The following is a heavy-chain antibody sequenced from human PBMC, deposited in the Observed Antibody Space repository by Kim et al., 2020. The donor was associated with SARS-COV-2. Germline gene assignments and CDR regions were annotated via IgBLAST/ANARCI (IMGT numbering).Heavy chain of an antibody. V-gene: IGHV1-2*02. CDR3: PREGVGATTGGEYFHH. D-gene: IGHD1-26*01. J-gene: IGHJ1*01. CDR1: GYTFTGYY. CDR2: INPNSGGT. Sequence: ASVKVSCKASGYTFTGYYMHWVRQAPGQGLEGMGWINPNSGGTKYAQKFQGRVTMTSDTSISTAYMELSRLRSDDTAGYYCPREGVGATTGGEYFHHWGQ.